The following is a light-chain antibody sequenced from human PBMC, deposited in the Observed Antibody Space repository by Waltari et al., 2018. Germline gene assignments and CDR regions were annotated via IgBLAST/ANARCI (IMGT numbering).Light chain of an antibody. Sequence: SALTPPRSVSGSPGQSVTISCTGTTNDLGSYNYVSWYQQHPGNAPKRIILDVTKRPSGVPDRLSGSKSGNTASLTISGLRAEDEAEYYCCSYAGSYTWVFGGGTKLTVV. V-gene: IGLV2-11*01. J-gene: IGLJ3*02. CDR3: CSYAGSYTWV. CDR2: DVT. CDR1: TNDLGSYNY.